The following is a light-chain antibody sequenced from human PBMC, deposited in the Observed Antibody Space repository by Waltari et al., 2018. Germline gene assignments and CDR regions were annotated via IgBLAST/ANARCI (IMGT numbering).Light chain of an antibody. CDR3: QQYGSALRT. V-gene: IGKV3-20*01. CDR1: QSVSSNY. Sequence: EIVLTQSPGTLSLSPGERAALSCRASQSVSSNYLAWYQQQPGQAPRPLIYGASSRATGISDRFSGSGSGTDFTLTISRLEPEDFAVYYCQQYGSALRTFGQGTKVEIK. J-gene: IGKJ1*01. CDR2: GAS.